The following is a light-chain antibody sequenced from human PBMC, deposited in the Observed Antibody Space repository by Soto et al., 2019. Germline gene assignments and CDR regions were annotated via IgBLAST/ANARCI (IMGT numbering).Light chain of an antibody. CDR1: SSNIESNF. J-gene: IGLJ2*01. CDR2: RNN. V-gene: IGLV1-47*01. Sequence: QSVLTQPPSASGTPGQRVTIYCSGSSSNIESNFVYWYQQFPGTAPRLLIYRNNQRPSGVPDRFSGSKSGTSASLAISALRSEDEADYYCTVWDDSLRGRLFGGGTKVTVL. CDR3: TVWDDSLRGRL.